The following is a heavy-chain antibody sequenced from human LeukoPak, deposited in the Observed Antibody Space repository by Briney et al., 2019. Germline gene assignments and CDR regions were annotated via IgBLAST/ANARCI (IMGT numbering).Heavy chain of an antibody. J-gene: IGHJ4*02. Sequence: PSETLPLTCAVYGGSFSGYYWSWTRQPPGKGLEWIGEINHSGSTNYNPSLKSRVTISVDTSKNQFSLKLSSVTAADTAAYYCARAIITIFGVVTVFDYWGQGTLVTVSS. CDR3: ARAIITIFGVVTVFDY. CDR1: GGSFSGYY. D-gene: IGHD3-3*01. V-gene: IGHV4-34*01. CDR2: INHSGST.